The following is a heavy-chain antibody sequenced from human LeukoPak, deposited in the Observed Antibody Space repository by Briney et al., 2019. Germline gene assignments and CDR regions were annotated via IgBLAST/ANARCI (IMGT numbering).Heavy chain of an antibody. CDR1: EFSVSHNY. CDR3: ARETGYSTSWYAYYFDY. J-gene: IGHJ4*02. Sequence: GGSLRLSCAASEFSVSHNYMSWVRQAPGKGLEWVSVIHSDGTTHYADSVKGRFTFPRDNSKNTLYLQMNSLRVEDTAMYYCARETGYSTSWYAYYFDYWGQGTLVTVAS. D-gene: IGHD6-13*01. CDR2: IHSDGTT. V-gene: IGHV3-53*01.